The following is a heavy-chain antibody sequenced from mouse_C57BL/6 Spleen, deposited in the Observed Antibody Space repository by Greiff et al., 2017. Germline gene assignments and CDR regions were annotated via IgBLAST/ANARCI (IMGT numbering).Heavy chain of an antibody. CDR3: ARRNYYGSSYGGYFDV. V-gene: IGHV5-12*01. D-gene: IGHD1-1*01. J-gene: IGHJ1*03. CDR1: GFTFSDYY. CDR2: ISNGGGST. Sequence: EVKVVESGGGLVQPGGSLKLSCAASGFTFSDYYMYWVRQTPEKRLEWVAYISNGGGSTYYPDTVKGRFTISRDNAKNTLYLQMSRLKSEDTAMYYCARRNYYGSSYGGYFDVWGTGTTVTVSS.